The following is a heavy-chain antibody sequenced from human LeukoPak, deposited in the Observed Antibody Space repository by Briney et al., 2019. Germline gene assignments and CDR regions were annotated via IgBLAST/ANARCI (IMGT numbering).Heavy chain of an antibody. CDR1: GFTFISSW. Sequence: GGSLRLSCPASGFTFISSWIYWVRQAPGKGLVWVSGINRDGSSTGYADSVKGRFTISRDIAKNTLYLQMNSLRAEDTAVYYCARDQALYSGYDQFDYWGQGPLVIVSA. CDR2: INRDGSST. D-gene: IGHD5-12*01. CDR3: ARDQALYSGYDQFDY. J-gene: IGHJ4*02. V-gene: IGHV3-74*01.